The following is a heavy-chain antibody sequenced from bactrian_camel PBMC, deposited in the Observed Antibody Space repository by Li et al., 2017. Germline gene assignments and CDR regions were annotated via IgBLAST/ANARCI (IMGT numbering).Heavy chain of an antibody. J-gene: IGHJ6*01. V-gene: IGHV3S53*01. CDR1: GYPYTFDC. D-gene: IGHD2*01. Sequence: HVQLVESGGGSVEAGGSLRLSCAASGYPYTFDCMGWYRQAPGKEREGIAIIDLDGTHYSDSVRGRFTISKDGTKNTLDLQMNDLIVEDTAMYYCAAGRLPYKIHIVNAVRELDFRSWGQGTQVTVS. CDR2: IDLDGT. CDR3: AAGRLPYKIHIVNAVRELDFRS.